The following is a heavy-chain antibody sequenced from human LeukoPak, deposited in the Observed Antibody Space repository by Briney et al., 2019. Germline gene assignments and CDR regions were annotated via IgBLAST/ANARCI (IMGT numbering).Heavy chain of an antibody. CDR3: AHTRPRFDCFDP. Sequence: ESGPTLVKPTQTLTLTCTFSGFSLRTSGVGVGWIRQPPGKALEWLALIYWDDDERYSPSLKSRLTITKATSKNQMVLTMTNMNPVDTATYYCAHTRPRFDCFDPWGQGTLVTVSS. V-gene: IGHV2-5*02. J-gene: IGHJ5*02. D-gene: IGHD5-12*01. CDR2: IYWDDDE. CDR1: GFSLRTSGVG.